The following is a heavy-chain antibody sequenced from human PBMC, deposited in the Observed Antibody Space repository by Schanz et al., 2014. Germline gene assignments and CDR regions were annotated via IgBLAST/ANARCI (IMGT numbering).Heavy chain of an antibody. J-gene: IGHJ4*02. CDR1: GYTFTSYG. CDR2: IKTSTGNP. Sequence: QVQLVQSGSELMKPGASVKVSCKASGYTFTSYGIKWVRQAPGQGLEWLGWIKTSTGNPTYAQGFTGRFVFSLDTSVSTAYLQISSLKAEDTAVYYCARGDCSGGSCPLFDDWGQGTVVTVSS. D-gene: IGHD2-15*01. V-gene: IGHV7-4-1*02. CDR3: ARGDCSGGSCPLFDD.